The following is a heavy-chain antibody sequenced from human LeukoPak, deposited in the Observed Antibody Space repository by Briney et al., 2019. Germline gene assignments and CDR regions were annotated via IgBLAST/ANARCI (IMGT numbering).Heavy chain of an antibody. Sequence: ASVKVSCKASGYTFTGYYMHWVRQAPGQGLEWMGGINPNSGGTNYAQKFQGRVTMTRDTSISTAYMELSRLRSDDTAVYYCARETRGGYSAWFEDYWGQGTLVTVSS. CDR1: GYTFTGYY. CDR3: ARETRGGYSAWFEDY. V-gene: IGHV1-2*02. J-gene: IGHJ4*02. CDR2: INPNSGGT. D-gene: IGHD5-18*01.